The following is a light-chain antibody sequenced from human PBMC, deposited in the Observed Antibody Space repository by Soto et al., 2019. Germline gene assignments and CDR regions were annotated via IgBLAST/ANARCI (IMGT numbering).Light chain of an antibody. Sequence: QLVLTQSPSESGNPGQRVTISCSGSSSNIGSNFVHWYQQLPGAAPKLLIYTNNQRPSGVPDRFSGSKSGTSASLAISGLRSEDEAHYYCATWDDSLSGVVFGGGTKLTVL. CDR2: TNN. CDR3: ATWDDSLSGVV. J-gene: IGLJ2*01. V-gene: IGLV1-47*01. CDR1: SSNIGSNF.